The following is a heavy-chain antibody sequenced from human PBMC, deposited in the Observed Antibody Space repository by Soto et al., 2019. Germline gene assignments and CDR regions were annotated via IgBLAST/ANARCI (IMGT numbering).Heavy chain of an antibody. CDR2: INPNSGGT. J-gene: IGHJ6*02. Sequence: ASVKVSCKASGYTFTGYYMHWVRQAPGQGLEWMGWINPNSGGTNYAQKFQGWVTMTRDTSISTAYMELSRLRSDDTAVYYCARAVGCSSTSCYYGPVEYYYYGMDVWGQGTTVTV. D-gene: IGHD2-2*01. CDR1: GYTFTGYY. CDR3: ARAVGCSSTSCYYGPVEYYYYGMDV. V-gene: IGHV1-2*04.